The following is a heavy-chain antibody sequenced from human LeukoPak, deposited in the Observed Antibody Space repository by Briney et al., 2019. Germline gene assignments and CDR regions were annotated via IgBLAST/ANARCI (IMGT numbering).Heavy chain of an antibody. V-gene: IGHV3-53*01. CDR2: ISGNGRT. Sequence: SGGSLRLSCAASGFTVSSNYMSWVRQAPGKGLEWVSGISGNGRTYYAGSVKGRFTISRDNSKNTLSLQMNSLRAEDTAVYYCAKVNWCSASCADAWGQGTLVTVSS. CDR1: GFTVSSNY. CDR3: AKVNWCSASCADA. D-gene: IGHD2-2*01. J-gene: IGHJ4*02.